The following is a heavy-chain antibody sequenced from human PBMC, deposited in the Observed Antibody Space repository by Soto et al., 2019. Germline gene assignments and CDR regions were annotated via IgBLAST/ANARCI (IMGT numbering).Heavy chain of an antibody. Sequence: QGQLVQSGAEVKEPGASVKVSCRASGYTFTSYEINLVRQATGQGLEWMGWMNPNSGNTGYAQKFQGRVPMHRNTSTSTAYMELSSVRSEDTAVYYCARTLHGDNVDYWGQGTLVTVSS. CDR2: MNPNSGNT. J-gene: IGHJ4*02. CDR1: GYTFTSYE. D-gene: IGHD4-17*01. CDR3: ARTLHGDNVDY. V-gene: IGHV1-8*01.